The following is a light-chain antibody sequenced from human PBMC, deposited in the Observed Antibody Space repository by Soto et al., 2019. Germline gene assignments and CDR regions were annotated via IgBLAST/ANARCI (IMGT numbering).Light chain of an antibody. CDR3: QQRSNGPWT. V-gene: IGKV3-11*01. J-gene: IGKJ1*01. CDR2: DAS. Sequence: EIVLTQSPATLSLSPGERATLSCRASQTVNSNLVWYQHKPGQPPRLLIYDASNRATGIPARFSGSGSGTDFTLTISSLEPEDFAVYYCQQRSNGPWTFGQGTKVEIK. CDR1: QTVNSN.